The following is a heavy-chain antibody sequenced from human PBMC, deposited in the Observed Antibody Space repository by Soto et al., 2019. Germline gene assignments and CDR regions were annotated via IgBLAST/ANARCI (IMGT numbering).Heavy chain of an antibody. CDR2: IKSKTDGGTT. D-gene: IGHD3-10*01. CDR3: TTVHYYGSGSSPLYYGMDV. J-gene: IGHJ6*02. V-gene: IGHV3-15*01. Sequence: PVGSLRLSCAASGFTFSNAWMSWVRQAPGKGLEWVGRIKSKTDGGTTDYAAPVKGRFTISRDDSKNTLYLQMNSLKTEDTAVYYCTTVHYYGSGSSPLYYGMDVWGQGTTVTV. CDR1: GFTFSNAW.